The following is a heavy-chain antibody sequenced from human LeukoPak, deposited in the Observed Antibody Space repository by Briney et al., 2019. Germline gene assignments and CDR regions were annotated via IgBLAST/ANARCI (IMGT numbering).Heavy chain of an antibody. CDR3: ARGTIAVAGYFDY. V-gene: IGHV1-69*06. J-gene: IGHJ4*02. CDR1: GGTFSSYA. D-gene: IGHD6-19*01. CDR2: IIPIFGTA. Sequence: SVKVSCKASGGTFSSYAINWVRQAPGQGLEWMGGIIPIFGTANYAQKFQGRVTITADKSTSTAYMELSSLRSEDTAVYYCARGTIAVAGYFDYWGQGTLVTVSS.